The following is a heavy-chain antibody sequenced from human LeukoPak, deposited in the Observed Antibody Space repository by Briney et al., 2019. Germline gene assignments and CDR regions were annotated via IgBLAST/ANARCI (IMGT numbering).Heavy chain of an antibody. V-gene: IGHV1-18*01. J-gene: IGHJ6*02. Sequence: GASVKVSCKASGYTFTNYGINWVRQAPGQGPEWMGWISPYNGNTNYAQNVQGRVTMTTDTSTSTAYMELRSLRSDDTAVYYCARDPVRDYDILTGYYTGRHYYYGMDVWGQGTTVTVSS. CDR1: GYTFTNYG. CDR3: ARDPVRDYDILTGYYTGRHYYYGMDV. CDR2: ISPYNGNT. D-gene: IGHD3-9*01.